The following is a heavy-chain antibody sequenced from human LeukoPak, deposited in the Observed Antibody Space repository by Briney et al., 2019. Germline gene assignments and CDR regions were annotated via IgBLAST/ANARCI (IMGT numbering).Heavy chain of an antibody. D-gene: IGHD2-2*01. Sequence: GGSLRLSCAVSGFTSSSYGMHWVRQAPGKGLEWVAVISYDGSNKYYADSVKGRFTISRDNSKNTLYLQMNSLRAEDTAVYYCGGAIYCSSTSCYARVGDYWGQGTLVTVSS. CDR1: GFTSSSYG. V-gene: IGHV3-30*03. CDR2: ISYDGSNK. CDR3: GGAIYCSSTSCYARVGDY. J-gene: IGHJ4*02.